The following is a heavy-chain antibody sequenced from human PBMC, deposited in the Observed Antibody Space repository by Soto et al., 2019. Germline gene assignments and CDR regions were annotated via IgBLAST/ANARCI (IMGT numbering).Heavy chain of an antibody. D-gene: IGHD6-19*01. CDR1: GFTFSSYA. CDR3: SKALRGRSGWLEDFEH. J-gene: IGHJ1*01. Sequence: PGGSLRLSWAASGFTFSSYAISCVRQAPGKGLEWVSAISGSGGSTYYADSVKGRFTISRDNSKTTLYLQMNSLRAEDTAVYYCSKALRGRSGWLEDFEHWGQGTLVTVSS. V-gene: IGHV3-23*01. CDR2: ISGSGGST.